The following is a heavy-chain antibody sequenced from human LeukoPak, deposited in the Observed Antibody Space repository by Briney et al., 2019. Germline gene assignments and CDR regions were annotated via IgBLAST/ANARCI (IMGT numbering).Heavy chain of an antibody. CDR2: IYYSGNT. D-gene: IGHD6-6*01. J-gene: IGHJ5*02. CDR1: GDSINNYY. CDR3: ARGSNWLDP. V-gene: IGHV4-59*01. Sequence: PSETLSLTCSVPGDSINNYYWSWIRQPPGKGLEWIGYIYYSGNTNYNPTLKSRVTISKDTPKKQISLNLSSVTAADTAVYYCARGSNWLDPWGQGTLVTVSS.